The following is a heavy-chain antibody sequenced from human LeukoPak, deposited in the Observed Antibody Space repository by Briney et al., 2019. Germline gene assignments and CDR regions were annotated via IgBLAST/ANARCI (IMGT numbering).Heavy chain of an antibody. J-gene: IGHJ4*02. D-gene: IGHD5-18*01. CDR1: GFTFSSYW. Sequence: GRSLRLSCAASGFTFSSYWMHWVRQAPGKGLVWVSRIHTDGSSTTYADSVKGRFTISRDNAKNTLYLQMNSLRAEDTAVYYCARGGKYSYGDYWGQGALVTVSS. V-gene: IGHV3-74*01. CDR3: ARGGKYSYGDY. CDR2: IHTDGSST.